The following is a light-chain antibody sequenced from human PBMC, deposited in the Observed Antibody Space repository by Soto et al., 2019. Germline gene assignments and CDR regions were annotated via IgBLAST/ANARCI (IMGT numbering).Light chain of an antibody. J-gene: IGLJ1*01. CDR2: KDS. CDR3: YSAADNNRGV. Sequence: YELTQPSSVSVSPGQTARITCSGDVLAKKYARWFQQKPGQAPVLVIYKDSERPSGIPERFSGSSSGTTVTLTISGAQVEDEADYYCYSAADNNRGVFGTGTKLTVL. V-gene: IGLV3-27*01. CDR1: VLAKKY.